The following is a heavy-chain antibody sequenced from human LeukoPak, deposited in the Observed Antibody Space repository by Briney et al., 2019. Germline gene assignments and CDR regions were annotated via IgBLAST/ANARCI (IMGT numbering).Heavy chain of an antibody. D-gene: IGHD5-18*01. CDR2: IYYSGST. CDR1: GGSISSYY. J-gene: IGHJ6*02. Sequence: SETLSLTCTVSGGSISSYYWSWIRQPPGKGLEWIGYIYYSGSTHYNPSLKSRVTMSVDTSKNQLSLKLTSVTAADTAVYYCAREYSTHLDVWGQGTTVSVS. V-gene: IGHV4-59*01. CDR3: AREYSTHLDV.